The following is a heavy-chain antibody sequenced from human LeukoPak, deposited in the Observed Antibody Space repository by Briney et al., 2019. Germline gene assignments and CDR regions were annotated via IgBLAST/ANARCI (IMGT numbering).Heavy chain of an antibody. D-gene: IGHD2-2*01. CDR2: IYSFGNT. V-gene: IGHV4-59*01. CDR1: GGSMSSYY. CDR3: ARLPGRDCSSTSCRFLRAFDI. J-gene: IGHJ3*02. Sequence: SETLSLTCSVSGGSMSSYYWNWIRQPPGKGLEWIGYIYSFGNTNYNPSLKSRITISIDTSKNQFSLKLSSVTAADTAVYYCARLPGRDCSSTSCRFLRAFDIWGQGTLVTVSS.